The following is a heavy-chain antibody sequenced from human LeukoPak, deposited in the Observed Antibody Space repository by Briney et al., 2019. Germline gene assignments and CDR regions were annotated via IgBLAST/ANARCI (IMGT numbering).Heavy chain of an antibody. J-gene: IGHJ4*02. V-gene: IGHV3-23*01. CDR2: ISAGADST. D-gene: IGHD2-15*01. Sequence: GGSLRLSCAASTFTFSSYAMSWVRQAPGKGLEWVSAISAGADSTYYADSVQGRFTIPRDNAKNLLYLQMNGLGAEDTAVYYCARRMDFCSGGRCDPYYFDFWGQGTQVTVSS. CDR1: TFTFSSYA. CDR3: ARRMDFCSGGRCDPYYFDF.